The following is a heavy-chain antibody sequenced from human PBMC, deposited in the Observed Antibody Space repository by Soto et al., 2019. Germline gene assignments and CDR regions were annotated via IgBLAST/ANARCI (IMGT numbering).Heavy chain of an antibody. CDR2: FFIGGNT. Sequence: TSETLSLTCTVSGGSISSTTYYWGWMRQPPGKGLEWIASFFIGGNTYYNPSLKSRVTISVDTSASTAYMELSSLRSEDTAVYYCATVRPPGYSYGPYDYWGQGTLVTVSS. CDR1: GGSISSTTYY. D-gene: IGHD5-18*01. V-gene: IGHV4-39*01. CDR3: ATVRPPGYSYGPYDY. J-gene: IGHJ4*02.